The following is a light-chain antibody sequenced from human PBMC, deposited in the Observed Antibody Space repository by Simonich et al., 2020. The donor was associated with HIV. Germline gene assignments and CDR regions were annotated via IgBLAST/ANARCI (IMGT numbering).Light chain of an antibody. Sequence: QSALTQPPSASGSPGQSVTISCTGTSSDVGGYNYVSWYQQHPGKAPNLMIYEVSKRPSGVPDRFSGSKSGNTASLTVSGLQAEDEADYYCSSYAGTTLVFGGGTSLTVL. CDR3: SSYAGTTLV. J-gene: IGLJ2*01. CDR1: SSDVGGYNY. CDR2: EVS. V-gene: IGLV2-8*01.